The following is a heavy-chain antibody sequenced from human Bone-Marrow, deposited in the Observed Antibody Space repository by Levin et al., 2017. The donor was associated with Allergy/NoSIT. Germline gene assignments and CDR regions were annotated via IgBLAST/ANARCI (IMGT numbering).Heavy chain of an antibody. CDR1: GLTFNSYW. J-gene: IGHJ4*02. CDR2: INSDGSST. V-gene: IGHV3-74*01. CDR3: ARGWYSFDS. Sequence: GGSLRLSCAASGLTFNSYWMHWVRQAPGKGLVRVSRINSDGSSTDYADSVKGRFTISRDNTRNTLYLQMNSLRAEDTAVYYCARGWYSFDSWGQGTLVTVSS.